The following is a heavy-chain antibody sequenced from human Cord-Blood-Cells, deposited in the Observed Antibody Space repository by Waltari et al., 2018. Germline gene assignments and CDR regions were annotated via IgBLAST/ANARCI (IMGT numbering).Heavy chain of an antibody. CDR3: ARIPYLSSGYYYYYYYGMDV. D-gene: IGHD3-22*01. V-gene: IGHV4-39*01. CDR2: IYYSGST. CDR1: GGSISSSSYY. J-gene: IGHJ6*02. Sequence: QLQLQESGPGLVKPSENLSLTCTVSGGSISSSSYYWGWIRQPPGKGLEWIGSIYYSGSTYYNPSLKSRVTISVDTSKNQFSLKLSSVTAADTAVYYCARIPYLSSGYYYYYYYGMDVWGQGTTVTVSS.